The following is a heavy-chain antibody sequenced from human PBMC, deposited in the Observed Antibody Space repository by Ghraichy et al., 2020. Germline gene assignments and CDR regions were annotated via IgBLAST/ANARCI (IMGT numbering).Heavy chain of an antibody. Sequence: SETLSLTCAVSGGSISSSNWWSWVRQPPGKGLEWIGEIYHSGSTNYNPSLKSRVTISVDKSKNQLSLKLSSVTAADTAVYYCARVGVTTVYYYYGMDVWGQGTTVTVSS. CDR2: IYHSGST. CDR1: GGSISSSNW. V-gene: IGHV4-4*02. CDR3: ARVGVTTVYYYYGMDV. D-gene: IGHD4-17*01. J-gene: IGHJ6*02.